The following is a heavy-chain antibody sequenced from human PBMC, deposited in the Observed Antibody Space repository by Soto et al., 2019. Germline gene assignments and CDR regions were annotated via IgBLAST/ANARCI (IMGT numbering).Heavy chain of an antibody. Sequence: ASVKVSCKASGYTFTSYGISWVRQAPGQGLEWMGWISAYNGNTNYAQKLQGRVTMTTDTSTSTAYMELRSLRSDDTAVYYCARDARQVTKVTTIDYWGQGTLVTVSS. CDR1: GYTFTSYG. J-gene: IGHJ4*02. D-gene: IGHD4-17*01. CDR3: ARDARQVTKVTTIDY. V-gene: IGHV1-18*01. CDR2: ISAYNGNT.